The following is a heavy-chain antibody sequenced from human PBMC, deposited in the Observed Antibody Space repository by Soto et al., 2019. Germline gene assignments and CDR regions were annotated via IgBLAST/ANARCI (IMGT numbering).Heavy chain of an antibody. V-gene: IGHV3-53*02. CDR2: IYSGGST. CDR3: ARVAKGSSSLYYYYYGMDV. CDR1: GFTVSSNY. J-gene: IGHJ6*02. Sequence: VQLVETGGGLIQPGGSLRLSCAASGFTVSSNYMSWVRQAPGKGLEWVSVIYSGGSTYYADSVKGRFTISRDNSKNTLYLQMNSLRAEDTAVYYCARVAKGSSSLYYYYYGMDVWGQGTTVTVSS. D-gene: IGHD6-13*01.